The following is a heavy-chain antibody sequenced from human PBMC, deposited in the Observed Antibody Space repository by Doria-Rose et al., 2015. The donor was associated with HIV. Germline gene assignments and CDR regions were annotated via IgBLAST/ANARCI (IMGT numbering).Heavy chain of an antibody. D-gene: IGHD3-3*01. CDR2: ISRDSGAK. V-gene: IGHV3-9*01. CDR1: GFSFESYA. Sequence: VQLVQSGGGLVQPARSLRLSCVGSGFSFESYAMHWVRLAPGKGLEWVAGISRDSGAKGNADSVEGRFTISRDNAKKSVYLEMRSLRPEDTAFYYCAKAPIIGPKYYFYMDVWGKGTSVTVSS. CDR3: AKAPIIGPKYYFYMDV. J-gene: IGHJ6*03.